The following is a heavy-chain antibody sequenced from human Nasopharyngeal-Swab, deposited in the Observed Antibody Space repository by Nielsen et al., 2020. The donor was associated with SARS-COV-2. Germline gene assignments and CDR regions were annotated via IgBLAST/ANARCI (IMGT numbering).Heavy chain of an antibody. V-gene: IGHV3-23*01. CDR2: ISGSGGST. CDR3: AKDPGTAYFDY. CDR1: GFTFSSYA. Sequence: GESLKISCAASGFTFSSYAMSWVRQAPGKGLELVSGISGSGGSTYYANSVKGRFTISRDNSKNTVYLQMNSLRAEDTAVYYCAKDPGTAYFDYWGQGTLVTVSS. D-gene: IGHD6-13*01. J-gene: IGHJ4*02.